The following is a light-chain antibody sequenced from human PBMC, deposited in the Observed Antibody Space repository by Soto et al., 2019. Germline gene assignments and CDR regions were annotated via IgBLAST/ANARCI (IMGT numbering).Light chain of an antibody. CDR1: HSLLHSNGYNY. Sequence: DIVMTQSPLYLPVTPGERSSCSCSASHSLLHSNGYNYLDWYLQKPGQSPQLLIYTLYYRASGVTDRFSGSGSGTDFTMKISRVEAEDVGVYYCMQRIEFPLTFGEGTKVEI. J-gene: IGKJ4*01. CDR2: TLY. CDR3: MQRIEFPLT. V-gene: IGKV2-40*01.